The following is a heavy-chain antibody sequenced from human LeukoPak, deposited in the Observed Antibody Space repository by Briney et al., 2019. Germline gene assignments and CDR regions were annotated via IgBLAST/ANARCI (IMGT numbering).Heavy chain of an antibody. CDR2: IFYSGNT. CDR3: AKGLPSCGGDCYDY. CDR1: GGSISNYY. D-gene: IGHD2-21*01. J-gene: IGHJ4*02. V-gene: IGHV4-59*01. Sequence: PSETLSLTCTVSGGSISNYYWSWIRQPPGKGLEWLGYIFYSGNTNYNPSLKSRVTISVDTSKNQFSLKLRSATAADTAVYHCAKGLPSCGGDCYDYWGQGILVTVSS.